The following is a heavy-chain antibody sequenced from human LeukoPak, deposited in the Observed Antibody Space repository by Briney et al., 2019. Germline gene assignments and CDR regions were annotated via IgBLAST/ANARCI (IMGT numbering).Heavy chain of an antibody. Sequence: SETLSLTCTVSGGSISSYYWSWIRQPPGKGLEWIGYIYYSGSTNYNPSLKSRVTISVDRSKNQFSLKLSSVTAADTAVYYCARDRDDYSKDYWGQGTLVTVSS. CDR2: IYYSGST. CDR1: GGSISSYY. V-gene: IGHV4-59*12. D-gene: IGHD4-11*01. J-gene: IGHJ4*02. CDR3: ARDRDDYSKDY.